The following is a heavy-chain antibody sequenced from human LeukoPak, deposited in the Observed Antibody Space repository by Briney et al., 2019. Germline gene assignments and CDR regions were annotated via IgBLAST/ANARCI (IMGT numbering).Heavy chain of an antibody. D-gene: IGHD3-3*01. CDR2: IYYTGTT. CDR3: ARIPGSRSTIFGVATGPYFDY. Sequence: SETLSLTCTVSGGSISSSLYHWGWIRQSPGKNLEWLGSIYYTGTTHYNPSLKSRVTISVDTSKNQFSLNLSSVTAADTAVYYCARIPGSRSTIFGVATGPYFDYWGQGTLVTVSS. J-gene: IGHJ4*02. CDR1: GGSISSSLYH. V-gene: IGHV4-39*01.